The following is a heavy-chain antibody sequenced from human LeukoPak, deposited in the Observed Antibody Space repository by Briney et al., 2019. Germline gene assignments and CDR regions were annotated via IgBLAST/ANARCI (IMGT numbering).Heavy chain of an antibody. Sequence: GGSLRLSCAASGFXFSRHWVSWGRQAPGKGLEWVARINGDGSEKDYVDFVEGRFTISSDNRKNLVYLQMNSLRVEDTAVYYCARSGVPNGFDIWGQGTMVTVSS. CDR1: GFXFSRHW. CDR2: INGDGSEK. D-gene: IGHD3-10*01. J-gene: IGHJ3*02. CDR3: ARSGVPNGFDI. V-gene: IGHV3-7*04.